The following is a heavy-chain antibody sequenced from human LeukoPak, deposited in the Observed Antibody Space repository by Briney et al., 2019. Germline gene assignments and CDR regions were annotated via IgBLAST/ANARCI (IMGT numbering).Heavy chain of an antibody. D-gene: IGHD3-10*02. CDR3: ARRGLVPAFDI. CDR2: VNSDGNIT. J-gene: IGHJ3*02. Sequence: GGSLRLSCAASGFTYSSYWMHWVRQAPGKGLVWLSRVNSDGNITTYADSVRGRFTISRDNAKNTLYLQMNSLRAEDTAVYYCARRGLVPAFDIWGQGTMVSVTS. V-gene: IGHV3-74*01. CDR1: GFTYSSYW.